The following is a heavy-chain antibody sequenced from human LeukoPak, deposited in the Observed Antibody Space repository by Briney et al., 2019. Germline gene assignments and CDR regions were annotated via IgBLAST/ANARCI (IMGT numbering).Heavy chain of an antibody. J-gene: IGHJ4*02. CDR2: INPNSGGT. D-gene: IGHD4-17*01. V-gene: IGHV1-2*06. CDR3: ASLTVTTTLFDY. Sequence: GASVKVSCKASGYTFTGYYMHWVRQAPGQGREWMGRINPNSGGTNYAQRFQGRVTMTRDPSISTAYMELSRLRSDDTAVYYCASLTVTTTLFDYWGQGTLVTVSS. CDR1: GYTFTGYY.